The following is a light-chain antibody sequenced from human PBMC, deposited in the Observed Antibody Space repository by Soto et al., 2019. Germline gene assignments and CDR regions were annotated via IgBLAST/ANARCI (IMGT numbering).Light chain of an antibody. CDR3: SSFSTPSTHL. CDR1: SSDIGAYDY. J-gene: IGLJ1*01. Sequence: QSALTQPASLSGSPGQSITISCTGTSSDIGAYDYVSWFQQHPGKAPKLMISEVNNRPSGVSNRFSGSKSGNTAYLTISGLQVEDEAENFCSSFSTPSTHLFVTGTKLTV. CDR2: EVN. V-gene: IGLV2-14*01.